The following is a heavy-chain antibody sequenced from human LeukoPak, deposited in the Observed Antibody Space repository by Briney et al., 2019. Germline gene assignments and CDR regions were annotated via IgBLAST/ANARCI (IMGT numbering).Heavy chain of an antibody. CDR2: IYSSGST. D-gene: IGHD1-14*01. CDR1: GGSMNNYD. CDR3: ARRTDY. Sequence: SETLSLTCTVSGGSMNNYDWNWIRPPAGKGLEWIGHIYSSGSTNYNPSLKSRVTMSIDTSKNQFFLKLSSVTAADTAVYYCARRTDYWGQGTLVTVSS. J-gene: IGHJ4*02. V-gene: IGHV4-4*07.